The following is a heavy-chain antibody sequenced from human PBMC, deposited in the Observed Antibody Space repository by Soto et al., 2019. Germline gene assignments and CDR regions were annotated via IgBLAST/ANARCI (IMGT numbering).Heavy chain of an antibody. CDR1: GYSFSSYG. J-gene: IGHJ6*02. CDR2: ISPYNDNT. D-gene: IGHD3-22*01. Sequence: ASVKVSCKASGYSFSSYGITWVRQAPGQGLEWLGWISPYNDNTKYAQRLQGRVTMTTDTSTRTAYMDIRGLRSDDTAIYYCARGGYYDSSGARNYHYYGMDVWGQGTTVTVSS. V-gene: IGHV1-18*01. CDR3: ARGGYYDSSGARNYHYYGMDV.